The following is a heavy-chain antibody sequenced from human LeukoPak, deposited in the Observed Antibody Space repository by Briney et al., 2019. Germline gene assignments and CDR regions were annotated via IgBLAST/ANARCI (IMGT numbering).Heavy chain of an antibody. Sequence: SETLSLTCAVYGGSFSGYYYSWIRQPPGRGLEWMGEIDHSGSPNYNPSLKSRVTISVDTSKNQFSLKLSSVTAADTAVYYCARVRSSSWYSDYWGQGTLVTVSS. V-gene: IGHV4-34*01. D-gene: IGHD6-13*01. J-gene: IGHJ4*02. CDR2: IDHSGSP. CDR1: GGSFSGYY. CDR3: ARVRSSSWYSDY.